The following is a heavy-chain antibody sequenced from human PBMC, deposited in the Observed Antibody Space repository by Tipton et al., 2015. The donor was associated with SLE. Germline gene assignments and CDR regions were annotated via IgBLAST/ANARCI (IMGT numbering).Heavy chain of an antibody. CDR3: ARASAVACYY. CDR2: VYTSGST. D-gene: IGHD6-19*01. CDR1: GASLTSGSYY. Sequence: TLSLTCSVSGASLTSGSYYWTWIRRPAGKGLQWIGRVYTSGSTNYNPSLKSRVTISLDTSKNQFSLNLTSVTAADSALYYCARASAVACYYWGQGTLVTVSS. J-gene: IGHJ4*02. V-gene: IGHV4-61*02.